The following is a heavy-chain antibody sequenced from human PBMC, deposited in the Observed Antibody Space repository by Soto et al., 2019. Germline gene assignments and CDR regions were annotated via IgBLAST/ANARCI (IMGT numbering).Heavy chain of an antibody. CDR3: ARVPGRSYGFYFDY. V-gene: IGHV3-7*01. D-gene: IGHD5-18*01. CDR1: GFTFSSYW. J-gene: IGHJ4*02. Sequence: GGSLRLSCAASGFTFSSYWMSWVRQAPGKGLERVANIKQDGSEKYYVDSVKGRFTISRDNAKNSLYLQMNSLRAEDTAVYYCARVPGRSYGFYFDYWGQGTLVTVSS. CDR2: IKQDGSEK.